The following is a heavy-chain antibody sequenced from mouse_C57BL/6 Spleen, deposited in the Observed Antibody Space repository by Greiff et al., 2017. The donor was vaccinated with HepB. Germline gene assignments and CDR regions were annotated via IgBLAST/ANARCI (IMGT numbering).Heavy chain of an antibody. Sequence: EVQLVESGGGLVQPGGSLKLSCAASGFTFSDYYMYWVRQTPEKRLEWVAYISNGGGSTYYPDTVKGRFTISRDNAKNTLYLQVSRLKSDDTAMYYCTRRGITPYAMDYWVKEPQSPSPQ. CDR2: ISNGGGST. D-gene: IGHD2-4*01. CDR3: TRRGITPYAMDY. J-gene: IGHJ4*01. V-gene: IGHV5-12*01. CDR1: GFTFSDYY.